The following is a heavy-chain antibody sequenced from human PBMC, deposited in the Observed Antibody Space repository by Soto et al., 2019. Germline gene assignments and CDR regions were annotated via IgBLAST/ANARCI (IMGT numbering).Heavy chain of an antibody. CDR3: TTDFLQTGTTFYL. Sequence: VQLVESGGGLVKPGGSLRLSCKASGFSFIDTWMTWVRQAPGKGLEWVGNIRSKTHGGTTEYAAPVKGRFSISRDDSETTLYLQMNGLKAEDTAVYYCTTDFLQTGTTFYLWGRGTLVTVSS. V-gene: IGHV3-15*01. D-gene: IGHD1-1*01. CDR2: IRSKTHGGTT. J-gene: IGHJ5*02. CDR1: GFSFIDTW.